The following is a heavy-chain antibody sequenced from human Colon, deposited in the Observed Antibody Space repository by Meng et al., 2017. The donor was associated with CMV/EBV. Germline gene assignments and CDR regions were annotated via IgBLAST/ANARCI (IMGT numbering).Heavy chain of an antibody. V-gene: IGHV1-8*01. Sequence: GSVKEACKASGYTFTSYDINGVRQATGQGLAWMGWMNPNSGNTGSAQKFQGRVAMTRNTSISTAYMELSSLRSEDTAVYYCARELKVHEYGMDVWGQGTTVTVSS. CDR3: ARELKVHEYGMDV. CDR2: MNPNSGNT. CDR1: GYTFTSYD. D-gene: IGHD2/OR15-2a*01. J-gene: IGHJ6*02.